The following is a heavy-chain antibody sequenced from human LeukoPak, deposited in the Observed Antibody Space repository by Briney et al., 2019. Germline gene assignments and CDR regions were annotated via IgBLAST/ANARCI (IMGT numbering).Heavy chain of an antibody. CDR2: INSDGSST. Sequence: PGGSLRLSCAASGFTFSSYAMSWVRQAPGKGLVWVSRINSDGSSTSYADSVKGRFTISRDNAKNTLYLQMNSLRAEDTAVYYCARDWKGTWDAFDIWGQGTMVTVSS. V-gene: IGHV3-74*01. J-gene: IGHJ3*02. CDR1: GFTFSSYA. CDR3: ARDWKGTWDAFDI. D-gene: IGHD1-7*01.